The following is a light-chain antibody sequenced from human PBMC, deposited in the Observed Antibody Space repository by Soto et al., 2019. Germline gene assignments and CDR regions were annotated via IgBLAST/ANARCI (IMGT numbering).Light chain of an antibody. CDR2: AAS. CDR1: QSINSY. J-gene: IGKJ2*01. CDR3: QQSYSTPYT. Sequence: DIQMTQSPSSLSASVGDRVTITCRASQSINSYLNWYQHKPGKAPKVLIYAASSLQSGVPSRFSGSGSGTDFTLTISSLQPEDFATYSCQQSYSTPYTFGQGTKLESK. V-gene: IGKV1-39*01.